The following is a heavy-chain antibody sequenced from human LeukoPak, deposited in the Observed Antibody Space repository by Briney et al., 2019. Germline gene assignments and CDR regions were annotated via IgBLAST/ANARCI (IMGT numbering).Heavy chain of an antibody. CDR1: GGSISSYY. Sequence: ASETLSLTCTVSGGSISSYYWSWIRQPPGKGLEWIGYIYYSGSTNYNPSLKSRVTISVDTSKNQFSLKLSSATAADTAVYYCARTKLKLAAAALYYFDYWGQGTLVTVSS. CDR2: IYYSGST. CDR3: ARTKLKLAAAALYYFDY. D-gene: IGHD6-13*01. J-gene: IGHJ4*02. V-gene: IGHV4-59*08.